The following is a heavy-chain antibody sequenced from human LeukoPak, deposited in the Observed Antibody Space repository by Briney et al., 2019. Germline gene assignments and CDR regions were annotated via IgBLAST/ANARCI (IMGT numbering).Heavy chain of an antibody. CDR2: IKQDGSQK. CDR1: GFRFNRFS. D-gene: IGHD2/OR15-2a*01. J-gene: IGHJ4*02. CDR3: ASVDFDNNAHYHYYLPN. V-gene: IGHV3-7*01. Sequence: GGSLRLSCAASGFRFNRFSMSWVRQTPGKGLDWVANIKQDGSQKEYADSVKGRFAISRDNANNFLDLQMNSLRAEDTGVYYCASVDFDNNAHYHYYLPNWGQGTRVTVSS.